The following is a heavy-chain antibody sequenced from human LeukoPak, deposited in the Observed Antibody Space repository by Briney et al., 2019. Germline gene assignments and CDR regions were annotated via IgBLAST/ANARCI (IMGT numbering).Heavy chain of an antibody. CDR2: MNPNSGNT. D-gene: IGHD3-9*01. CDR1: GYTFTSYD. J-gene: IGHJ4*02. V-gene: IGHV1-8*01. CDR3: ARTYDIFRYPNFDY. Sequence: ASVKVSCKASGYTFTSYDINWVRQATGQGLEWMGWMNPNSGNTGYAQKFQGRVTMTRNTSISTAYMELSSLRSEDTAVYYCARTYDIFRYPNFDYWGQGTLVTVSS.